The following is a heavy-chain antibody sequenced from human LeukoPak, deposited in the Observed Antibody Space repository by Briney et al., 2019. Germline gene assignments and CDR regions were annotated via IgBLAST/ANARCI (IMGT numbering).Heavy chain of an antibody. Sequence: ASVKVSCKASGYTFTGYYMHWARQAPGQGLEWMGWINPNSGGTNYAQKFQGRVTLTRDTSISTAYMELRRLRSDDTAIYYCAREIQAPGKTLDYWGQGALVTVSS. CDR3: AREIQAPGKTLDY. V-gene: IGHV1-2*02. CDR1: GYTFTGYY. CDR2: INPNSGGT. J-gene: IGHJ4*02.